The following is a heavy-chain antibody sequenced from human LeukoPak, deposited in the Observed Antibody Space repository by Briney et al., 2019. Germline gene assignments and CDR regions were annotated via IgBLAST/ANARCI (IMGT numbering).Heavy chain of an antibody. CDR3: ASLRKRGGAFDI. J-gene: IGHJ3*02. CDR2: INHSGST. CDR1: GGSFSGYY. Sequence: SETLSLTCAVYGGSFSGYYWSWIRQPPGKGLEWIGEINHSGSTNYNPSLKSRVTISVDKSKNQFSLKLSSVTAADTAVYYCASLRKRGGAFDIWGQGTMVTVSS. V-gene: IGHV4-34*01.